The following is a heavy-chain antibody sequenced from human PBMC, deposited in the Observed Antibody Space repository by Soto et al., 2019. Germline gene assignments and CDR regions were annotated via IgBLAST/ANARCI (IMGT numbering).Heavy chain of an antibody. CDR3: ARDDYGDRRWFDP. D-gene: IGHD4-17*01. V-gene: IGHV3-7*01. CDR1: GFTFSSYW. Sequence: HPGGSLRLSCAASGFTFSSYWMSWVRQAPGKGLEWVANIKQDGSEKYYVDSVKGRFTISRDNAKNSLYLQMNSLRAEDTAVYYCARDDYGDRRWFDPWGQGTLVTVSS. CDR2: IKQDGSEK. J-gene: IGHJ5*02.